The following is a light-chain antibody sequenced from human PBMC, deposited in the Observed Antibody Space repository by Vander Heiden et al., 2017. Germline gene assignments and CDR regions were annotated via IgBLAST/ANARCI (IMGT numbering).Light chain of an antibody. CDR3: QQRYNWPPVT. J-gene: IGKJ3*01. CDR2: DAS. Sequence: EIVLTQSPATLSLSPGERATLSCRASRSINNYLAWYQQIPGQAPRLLIYDASNRATGIPARFSGSGSGTDFSLTISSLEPEDFAVYYCQQRYNWPPVTFGPGTKVDIK. V-gene: IGKV3-11*01. CDR1: RSINNY.